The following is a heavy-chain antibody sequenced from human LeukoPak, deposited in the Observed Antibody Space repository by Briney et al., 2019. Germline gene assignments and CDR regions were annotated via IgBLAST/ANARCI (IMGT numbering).Heavy chain of an antibody. J-gene: IGHJ6*03. CDR1: GGSISSYY. CDR3: TRGSIAYYYMDV. V-gene: IGHV4-59*01. D-gene: IGHD3-22*01. Sequence: SETLSLTCTVSGGSISSYYWSWIRQPPGKGLEWIGNIYYSGSTNYNPSLKSRVTISVDTSKNQFSLKLGSVTAADTAVYYCTRGSIAYYYMDVWGKGTTVTISS. CDR2: IYYSGST.